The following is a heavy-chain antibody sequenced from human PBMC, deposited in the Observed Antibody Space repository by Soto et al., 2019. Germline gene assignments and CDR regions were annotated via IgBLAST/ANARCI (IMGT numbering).Heavy chain of an antibody. CDR1: GFTFSSYG. Sequence: QVQLVESGGSVVQPGRSLRLSCAASGFTFSSYGMHWVRQAPGKGLEWVAVIWYDASNKYYADSVKGRFTISRDNSKNTLYLQMNSLRAEDTAVYYCARGSAAGAYYYYGMDVWGQGTTVTVSS. CDR2: IWYDASNK. J-gene: IGHJ6*02. D-gene: IGHD6-13*01. V-gene: IGHV3-33*01. CDR3: ARGSAAGAYYYYGMDV.